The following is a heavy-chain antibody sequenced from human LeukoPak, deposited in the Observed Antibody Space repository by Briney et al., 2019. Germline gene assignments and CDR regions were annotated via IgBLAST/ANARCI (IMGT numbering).Heavy chain of an antibody. V-gene: IGHV4-39*01. D-gene: IGHD3-10*01. Sequence: SETLSLTCTVSGGSISSSSHYWGWIRQPPGKGLEWIGSMYYRGSTYHNPSLKGRVTISVDTSKNQFSLKLSSVTAADTAVYYCARTRYYYNSRSYGAPYYFDYWGQGTLVTVSS. CDR3: ARTRYYYNSRSYGAPYYFDY. J-gene: IGHJ4*02. CDR2: MYYRGST. CDR1: GGSISSSSHY.